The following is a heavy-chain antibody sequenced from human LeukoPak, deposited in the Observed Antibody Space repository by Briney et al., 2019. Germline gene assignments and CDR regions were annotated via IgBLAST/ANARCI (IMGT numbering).Heavy chain of an antibody. CDR1: GFPFSRHW. V-gene: IGHV3-74*03. D-gene: IGHD2/OR15-2a*01. Sequence: GGSLRLSCVGSGFPFSRHWMHWVRQAPGKGLVWVSRVYDDGSRPAYADSVKGRFTISRDNSKNTLYLQMNSLRAEDTALYYCAKDHIIYGSTGFFDLWGRGTLITVSS. CDR2: VYDDGSRP. CDR3: AKDHIIYGSTGFFDL. J-gene: IGHJ2*01.